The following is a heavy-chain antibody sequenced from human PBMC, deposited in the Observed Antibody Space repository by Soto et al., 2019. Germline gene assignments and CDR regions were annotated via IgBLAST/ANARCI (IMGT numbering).Heavy chain of an antibody. CDR3: ARGIVGATYYYYYYMDV. J-gene: IGHJ6*03. D-gene: IGHD1-26*01. CDR1: GYTFTSYG. V-gene: IGHV1-18*01. Sequence: ASVKVSCKASGYTFTSYGISWVRQAPGQGLEWMGWISAYNGNTNYAQKLQGRVTMTTDTSTITAYMELRSLRSYDTAVYYCARGIVGATYYYYYYMDVWGKGTTVTVSS. CDR2: ISAYNGNT.